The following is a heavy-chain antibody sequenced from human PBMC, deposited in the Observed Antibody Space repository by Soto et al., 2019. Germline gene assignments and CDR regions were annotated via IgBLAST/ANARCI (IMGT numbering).Heavy chain of an antibody. CDR3: AKINASLIPGTTAFDY. V-gene: IGHV3-23*01. Sequence: PRGSLRLSCAASGFTFSSYAMSWVRQAPGKGLEWVSAISGSGGNTYYADSVKGRFTISRDNSKNTLYLQMNSLRAEDTAVFYCAKINASLIPGTTAFDYWGQGTLVTVSS. J-gene: IGHJ4*02. CDR2: ISGSGGNT. CDR1: GFTFSSYA. D-gene: IGHD1-7*01.